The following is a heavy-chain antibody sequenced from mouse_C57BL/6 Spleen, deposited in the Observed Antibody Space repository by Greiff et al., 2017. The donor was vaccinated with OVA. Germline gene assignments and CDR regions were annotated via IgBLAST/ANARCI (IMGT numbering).Heavy chain of an antibody. D-gene: IGHD2-1*01. CDR3: TYYGNYLGYFDV. CDR2: IYPGNSDT. Sequence: VQLQQSGTVLARPGASVKMSCKTSGYTFTSYWMHWVKQRPGQGLEWIGAIYPGNSDTSYNQKFKGKAKLTAVTSASTAYMEISSLTNEDSAVYYCTYYGNYLGYFDVWGTGTTVTVSS. V-gene: IGHV1-5*01. CDR1: GYTFTSYW. J-gene: IGHJ1*03.